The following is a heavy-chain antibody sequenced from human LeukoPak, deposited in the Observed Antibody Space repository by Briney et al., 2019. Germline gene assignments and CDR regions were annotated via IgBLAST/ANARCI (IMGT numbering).Heavy chain of an antibody. Sequence: PSETLSLTCTVSGGSISSSSYYWGWIRQPPGKGLEWIGSIYYSGSTYYNPSLKGRVTISVDTSKNQFSLKLSSVTAADTAVYYCAREALWFGELSSSRVDYWGQGTLVTVSS. V-gene: IGHV4-39*02. J-gene: IGHJ4*02. CDR2: IYYSGST. D-gene: IGHD3-10*01. CDR1: GGSISSSSYY. CDR3: AREALWFGELSSSRVDY.